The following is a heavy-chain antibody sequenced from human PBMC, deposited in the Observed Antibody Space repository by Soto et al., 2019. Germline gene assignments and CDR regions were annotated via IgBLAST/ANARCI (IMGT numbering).Heavy chain of an antibody. D-gene: IGHD3-22*01. CDR2: IYDSGST. CDR1: GGSIRGYY. Sequence: PSETLSLTCTVPGGSIRGYYWRWIRQPPGKGLEWIGYIYDSGSTNYNPSLKSRVTISVDTSKNQFSLKLSSVTAADTAVYYCAKDRSGYSWFDPWGQGTLVTVS. V-gene: IGHV4-59*01. J-gene: IGHJ5*02. CDR3: AKDRSGYSWFDP.